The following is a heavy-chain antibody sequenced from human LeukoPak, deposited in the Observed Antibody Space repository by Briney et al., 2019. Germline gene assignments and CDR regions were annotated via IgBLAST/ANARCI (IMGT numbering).Heavy chain of an antibody. J-gene: IGHJ4*02. Sequence: GGSLRLSCAASGFTFSTYSMNWVRQAPGKGLEWVSVISSSSTYIYYSDSVRGRFTISRDNPKNSLYLQMNSLGAEDTAVYYCARGDPHGAYFDYWGQGALVTVSS. CDR2: ISSSSTYI. D-gene: IGHD5-24*01. V-gene: IGHV3-21*01. CDR3: ARGDPHGAYFDY. CDR1: GFTFSTYS.